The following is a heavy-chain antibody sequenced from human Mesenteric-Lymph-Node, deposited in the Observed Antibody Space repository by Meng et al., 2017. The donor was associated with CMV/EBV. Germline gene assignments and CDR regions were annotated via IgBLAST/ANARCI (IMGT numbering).Heavy chain of an antibody. CDR1: GFTFSSYA. CDR2: ISSTSTYI. CDR3: ARGAVGFYGIDV. J-gene: IGHJ6*02. Sequence: GESLKISCAASGFTFSSYAMSWVRQAPGKGLEWVSSISSTSTYIWYADSMKGRFTISRDNAKNSLYLQMNGLRVEDTAVYYCARGAVGFYGIDVWGQGTTVTVSS. V-gene: IGHV3-21*01. D-gene: IGHD6-19*01.